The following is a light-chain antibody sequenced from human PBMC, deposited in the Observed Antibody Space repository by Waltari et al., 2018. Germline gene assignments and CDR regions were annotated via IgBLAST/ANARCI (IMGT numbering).Light chain of an antibody. CDR2: GAS. J-gene: IGKJ1*01. V-gene: IGKV3-15*01. CDR1: QSVSSN. CDR3: QQYNNWPRT. Sequence: EIVMTQSPATLPVSPGERATLPCRASQSVSSNLAWYQQKPGQAPRLLIYGASTRATGIPASFSGSGSGTEFTLTISSRQSEDFAVYYCQQYNNWPRTFGQGTKVEIK.